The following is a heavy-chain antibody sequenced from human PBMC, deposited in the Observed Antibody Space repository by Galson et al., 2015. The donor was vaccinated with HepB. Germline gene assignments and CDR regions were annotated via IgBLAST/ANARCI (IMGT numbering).Heavy chain of an antibody. CDR1: GYSFRNYW. D-gene: IGHD2-2*01. CDR3: AGLGHEGYRYYGMDG. V-gene: IGHV5-51*01. CDR2: IYPGDSET. J-gene: IGHJ6*02. Sequence: QSGAEVKKPGESLKISCKASGYSFRNYWIGWVLQMPGKGLECMGIIYPGDSETRYSPSFQGQVTLSADKSTNTAYLHGSSLKASDTAMYYCAGLGHEGYRYYGMDGWGQGTTVTVSS.